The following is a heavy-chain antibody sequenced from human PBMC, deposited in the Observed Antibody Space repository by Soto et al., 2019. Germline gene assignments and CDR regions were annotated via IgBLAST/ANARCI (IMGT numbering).Heavy chain of an antibody. J-gene: IGHJ5*02. CDR1: GFTFSSYG. Sequence: QVQLVESGGGVVQPGRSLRLSCAASGFTFSSYGMHWVRQAPGKGLEWVAVIWYDGSNKYYADSVKDRFTISRDNSKNTLYLHMNSLRAEDTAVYYCAREPFDPCGQGTLVTVSS. CDR2: IWYDGSNK. CDR3: AREPFDP. V-gene: IGHV3-33*01.